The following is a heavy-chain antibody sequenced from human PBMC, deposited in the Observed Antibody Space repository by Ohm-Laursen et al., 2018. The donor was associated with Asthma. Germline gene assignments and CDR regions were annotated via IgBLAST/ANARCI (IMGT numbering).Heavy chain of an antibody. J-gene: IGHJ6*02. D-gene: IGHD2-2*01. CDR1: GGSFSGYY. CDR2: INHSGST. V-gene: IGHV4-34*01. CDR3: AGAGAYCSSTSCYPDYYYYYGMDV. Sequence: TLSLTCAVYGGSFSGYYWSWIRQPPGKGLEWIGEINHSGSTNYNPSLKSRVTISVDTSKNQFSLKLSSVTAADTAVYYCAGAGAYCSSTSCYPDYYYYYGMDVWGQGTTVTVSS.